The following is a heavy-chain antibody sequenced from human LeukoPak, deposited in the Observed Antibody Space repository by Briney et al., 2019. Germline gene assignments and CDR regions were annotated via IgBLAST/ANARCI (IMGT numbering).Heavy chain of an antibody. CDR2: IKSKTDGGTT. Sequence: GGSLRLSCAASGFTFSNAWMSWVRHAAGEGMGWVGCIKSKTDGGTTDYAAPVKGRFTISRDDSKNTLYLQMNSLKTGDTAVYYCTAVYSMDYFDYWGQGTLVTVSS. CDR3: TAVYSMDYFDY. CDR1: GFTFSNAW. V-gene: IGHV3-15*01. J-gene: IGHJ4*02. D-gene: IGHD1-14*01.